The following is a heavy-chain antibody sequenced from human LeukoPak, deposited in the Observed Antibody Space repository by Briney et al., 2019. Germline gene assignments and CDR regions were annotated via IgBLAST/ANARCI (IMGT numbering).Heavy chain of an antibody. D-gene: IGHD6-19*01. CDR2: ISYDGSNK. J-gene: IGHJ4*02. Sequence: GGSLRLSCAASGFTFSSYGVHWVRQAPGKGLEWVAVISYDGSNKYYADSVKGRFTISRDNSKNTLYLQMNSLRAEDTAVYYCAKCSNSSGWYYFDYWGQGTLVTVSS. V-gene: IGHV3-30*18. CDR3: AKCSNSSGWYYFDY. CDR1: GFTFSSYG.